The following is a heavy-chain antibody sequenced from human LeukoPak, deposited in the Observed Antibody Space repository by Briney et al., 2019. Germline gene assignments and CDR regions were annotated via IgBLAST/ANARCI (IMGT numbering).Heavy chain of an antibody. J-gene: IGHJ4*02. D-gene: IGHD3-10*01. Sequence: GGALRLSCAASGFTFSNYWMNWVRQAPGKGLEWVANINQGGSEKNYVDSVKGRFTISRENAKNLLYLQMNSLRAEDTALYYCARRYGSGSYVHFDYWGQGTLVTVSS. V-gene: IGHV3-7*01. CDR1: GFTFSNYW. CDR3: ARRYGSGSYVHFDY. CDR2: INQGGSEK.